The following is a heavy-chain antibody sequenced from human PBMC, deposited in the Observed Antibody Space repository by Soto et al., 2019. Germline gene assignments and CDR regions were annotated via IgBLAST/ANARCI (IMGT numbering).Heavy chain of an antibody. D-gene: IGHD1-7*01. CDR2: ISYDGSNK. J-gene: IGHJ6*02. CDR3: ARELVLVTGTTSNYYYGMDV. Sequence: PGGSLRLSCAASGFTFSSYAMHWVRQAPGKGLEWVAVISYDGSNKYYADSVKGRFTISRDNSKNTLYLQMNSLRAEDTAVYYCARELVLVTGTTSNYYYGMDVWGQGTTVTVSS. V-gene: IGHV3-30-3*01. CDR1: GFTFSSYA.